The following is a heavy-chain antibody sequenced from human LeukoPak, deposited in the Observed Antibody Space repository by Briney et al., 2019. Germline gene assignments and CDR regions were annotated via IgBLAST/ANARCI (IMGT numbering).Heavy chain of an antibody. CDR2: INHSGST. D-gene: IGHD6-19*01. CDR1: GGSFSGYY. CDR3: ARHGFIAVAGTVDY. J-gene: IGHJ4*02. V-gene: IGHV4-34*01. Sequence: PSETLSLTCAVYGGSFSGYYWSWIRQPPGKGLEWIGEINHSGSTNYNPSLKSRVTISVDTSKNQFSLKLSSVTAADTAVYYCARHGFIAVAGTVDYWGQGTLVTVSS.